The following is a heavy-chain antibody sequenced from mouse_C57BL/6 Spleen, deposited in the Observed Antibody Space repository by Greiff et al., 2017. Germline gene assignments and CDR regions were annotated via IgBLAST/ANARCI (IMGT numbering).Heavy chain of an antibody. D-gene: IGHD1-1*01. CDR2: INPGSGGT. V-gene: IGHV1-54*01. J-gene: IGHJ1*03. Sequence: VMLVESGAELVRPGTSVKVSCKASGYAFTNYLIEWVKQRPGQGLEWIGVINPGSGGTNYNEKFKGKATLTADKSSSTAYMQLSSLTSEDSAVYFCARRSYYGSSTHWYFEVWGTGTTVTVSS. CDR1: GYAFTNYL. CDR3: ARRSYYGSSTHWYFEV.